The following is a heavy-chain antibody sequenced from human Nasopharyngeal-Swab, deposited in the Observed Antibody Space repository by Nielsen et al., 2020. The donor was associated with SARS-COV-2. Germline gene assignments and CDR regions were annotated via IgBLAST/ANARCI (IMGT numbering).Heavy chain of an antibody. D-gene: IGHD3-22*01. V-gene: IGHV1-2*06. Sequence: ASVKVSCKASGYTFTSYAMNWVRQAPGQGLEWMGRINPNSGGTNYAQKFQGRVTMTRDTSISTAYMELSRLRSDDTAVYYCARFGTYYYDSSGWGNDYWGQGTLVTVPS. CDR1: GYTFTSYA. J-gene: IGHJ4*02. CDR3: ARFGTYYYDSSGWGNDY. CDR2: INPNSGGT.